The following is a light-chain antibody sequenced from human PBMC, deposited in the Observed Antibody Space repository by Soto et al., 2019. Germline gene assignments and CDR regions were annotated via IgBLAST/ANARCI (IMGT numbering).Light chain of an antibody. CDR3: QQYDNLPLI. V-gene: IGKV1-5*03. J-gene: IGKJ5*01. CDR1: QTIISW. Sequence: DIQITQCPSTVSGSVLERVTITSRPSQTIISWLAWYQQKPGKAPKLLIYKASTLKSGVPSRFSGSGSGTDFTLTISSLQPEDFATYYCQQYDNLPLIFGQGTRLEIK. CDR2: KAS.